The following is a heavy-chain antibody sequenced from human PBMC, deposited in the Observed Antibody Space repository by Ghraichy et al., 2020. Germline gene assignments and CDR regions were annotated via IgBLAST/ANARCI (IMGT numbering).Heavy chain of an antibody. J-gene: IGHJ1*01. V-gene: IGHV3-23*01. D-gene: IGHD3-3*01. Sequence: LSLTCAASGFTFSSYAMSWVRQAPGKGLELLSSVSGSGGTIYYADSVKGRFTISRDYSKSTLYLQMNNLRTEDTAVYYCAKEGSGYYNEYVHHWGQGTLVTVSS. CDR1: GFTFSSYA. CDR3: AKEGSGYYNEYVHH. CDR2: VSGSGGTI.